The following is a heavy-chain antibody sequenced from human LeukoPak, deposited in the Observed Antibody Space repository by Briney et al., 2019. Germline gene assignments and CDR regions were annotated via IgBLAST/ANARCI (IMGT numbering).Heavy chain of an antibody. D-gene: IGHD3-10*01. Sequence: GGSLRLSCSASGFTFSSYLMHWVRPARGKGLEYVSAISSNGDTTYYADSVQGRFTVSKDNSKNTLHLQMSGLRAEDTAVYYCVKAYGSEALYKYLFDYWGQGTLVTVSS. J-gene: IGHJ4*02. CDR2: ISSNGDTT. CDR1: GFTFSSYL. V-gene: IGHV3-64D*06. CDR3: VKAYGSEALYKYLFDY.